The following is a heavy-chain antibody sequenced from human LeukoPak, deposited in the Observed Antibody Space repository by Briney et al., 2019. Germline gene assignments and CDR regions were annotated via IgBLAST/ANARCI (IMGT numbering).Heavy chain of an antibody. V-gene: IGHV3-30*18. CDR1: GFTFSSYG. CDR2: ISYDESNK. CDR3: AKDLFVGYSGYEVDY. J-gene: IGHJ4*02. Sequence: PGGSLRLSCAASGFTFSSYGMHWVRQAPGKGLEWVAVISYDESNKYYADSVKGRFTISRDNSKNTLYLQMNSLRAEDTAVYYCAKDLFVGYSGYEVDYWGQGTLVTVSS. D-gene: IGHD5-12*01.